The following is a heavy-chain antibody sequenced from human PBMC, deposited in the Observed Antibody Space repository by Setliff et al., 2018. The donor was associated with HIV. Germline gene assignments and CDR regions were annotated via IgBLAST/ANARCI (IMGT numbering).Heavy chain of an antibody. CDR2: IYIDGGR. V-gene: IGHV3-53*01. J-gene: IGHJ5*02. CDR1: GFNVSNNY. D-gene: IGHD3-10*01. CDR3: AKERRGAGGWFDP. Sequence: GGSLRLSCAVSGFNVSNNYMTWVRQAPGRGLEWISVIYIDGGRNYADSVKGRFTISRDNSKNMLHLHMNSLRTEDTAVYFCAKERRGAGGWFDPWGQGTLVTVS.